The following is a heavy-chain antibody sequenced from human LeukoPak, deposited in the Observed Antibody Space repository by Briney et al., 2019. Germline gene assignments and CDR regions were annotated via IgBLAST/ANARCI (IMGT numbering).Heavy chain of an antibody. CDR1: GGSISSHY. CDR3: ARGGRVGATFGY. J-gene: IGHJ4*02. V-gene: IGHV4-38-2*02. D-gene: IGHD1-26*01. Sequence: SETLSLTCTVSGGSISSHYWSWIRQPPGKGLEWIGSIYHSGSTYYNPSLKSRVTISVDTSKNQFSLKLSSVTAADTAVYYCARGGRVGATFGYWGQGTLVTVSS. CDR2: IYHSGST.